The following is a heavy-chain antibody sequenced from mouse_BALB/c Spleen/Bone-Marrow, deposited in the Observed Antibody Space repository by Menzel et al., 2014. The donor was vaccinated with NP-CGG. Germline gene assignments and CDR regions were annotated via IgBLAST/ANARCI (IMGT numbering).Heavy chain of an antibody. Sequence: QVQLQQSGAELAKPGASVKMSCKASGYTFTSYWMHWVKQRPGQGLEWIGYINPSTGYTDYNRTFKDKSTLTADKSSSPAYMKLNGRSSEDSAVYYATRRYRYYFDNWGQGTTLTVSS. CDR1: GYTFTSYW. D-gene: IGHD2-14*01. CDR3: TRRYRYYFDN. V-gene: IGHV1-7*01. CDR2: INPSTGYT. J-gene: IGHJ2*01.